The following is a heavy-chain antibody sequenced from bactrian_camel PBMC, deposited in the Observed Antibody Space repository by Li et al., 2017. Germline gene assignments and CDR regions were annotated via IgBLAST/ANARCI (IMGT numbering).Heavy chain of an antibody. CDR3: AADPIRCQRLEETGSPFAH. J-gene: IGHJ4*01. D-gene: IGHD8*01. Sequence: VQLVESGGGLVQPGRSLRLSCAASGATGSTYTMSWFRQAPGKEREGIQAIDNDGRTRYGKVDSVKGRFSISRDDAKKTLELQMVNLKPEDTAIYYCAADPIRCQRLEETGSPFAHWGQGTQVTVS. CDR2: IDNDGRTR. CDR1: GATGSTYT. V-gene: IGHV3S31*01.